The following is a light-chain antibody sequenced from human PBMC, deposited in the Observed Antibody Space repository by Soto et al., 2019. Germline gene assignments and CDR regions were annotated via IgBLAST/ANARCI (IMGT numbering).Light chain of an antibody. CDR2: GTS. CDR1: QRVSSRY. Sequence: EIVLTQSPGTLSLSPGERATLSCRASQRVSSRYLAWYQQKPGQAPRLLMYGTSSRATGIPDRFSGSGSGTDFTLTISRLEPEDFAVYFCQGYGTSPWTFGQGTKVEIK. V-gene: IGKV3-20*01. J-gene: IGKJ1*01. CDR3: QGYGTSPWT.